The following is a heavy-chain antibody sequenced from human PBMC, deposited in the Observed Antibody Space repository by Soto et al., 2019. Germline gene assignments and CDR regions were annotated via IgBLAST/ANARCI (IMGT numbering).Heavy chain of an antibody. CDR3: ARDSGYDFWSGSLDP. V-gene: IGHV4-59*01. CDR1: GGSFRNYY. J-gene: IGHJ5*02. Sequence: SETLSLTCGVYGGSFRNYYWIWVRQPPGKGLEWIGYVYYTGTTNYNPSLKSRVTISLDTSKNQFSLKLSSVTAADTAVYYCARDSGYDFWSGSLDPWGQGTLVTVSS. D-gene: IGHD3-3*01. CDR2: VYYTGTT.